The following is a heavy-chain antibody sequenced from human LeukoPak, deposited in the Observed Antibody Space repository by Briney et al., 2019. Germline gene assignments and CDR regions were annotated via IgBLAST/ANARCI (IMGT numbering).Heavy chain of an antibody. CDR1: GASFSSGDQY. Sequence: SETLSLTCTVSGASFSSGDQYWNWIRQSPGKGLEWIGSLHPSGNLYNNPSLESRVTMSVDTSKNQFSLKLSSVTAADTAVYYCARGIKGYYYYYMDVWGKGTTVTVSS. V-gene: IGHV4-31*03. CDR3: ARGIKGYYYYYMDV. CDR2: LHPSGNL. D-gene: IGHD2-15*01. J-gene: IGHJ6*03.